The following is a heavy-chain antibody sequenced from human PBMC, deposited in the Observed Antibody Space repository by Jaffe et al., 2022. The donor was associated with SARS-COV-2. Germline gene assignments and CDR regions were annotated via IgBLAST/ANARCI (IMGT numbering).Heavy chain of an antibody. J-gene: IGHJ4*02. CDR1: GYSFTSYW. CDR3: ARWESYSSSSTGLDY. V-gene: IGHV5-51*01. CDR2: IYPGDSDT. Sequence: EVQLVQSGAEVKKPGESLKISCKGSGYSFTSYWIGWVRQMPGKGLEWMGIIYPGDSDTRYSPSFQGQVTISADKSISTAYLQWSSLKASDTAMYYCARWESYSSSSTGLDYWGQGTLVTVSS. D-gene: IGHD6-6*01.